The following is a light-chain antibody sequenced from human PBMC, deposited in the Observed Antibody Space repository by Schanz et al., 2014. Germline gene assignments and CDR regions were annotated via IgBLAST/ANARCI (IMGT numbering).Light chain of an antibody. V-gene: IGKV1-12*01. Sequence: DIQMTQSPSSVSASVGDRVTITCRASQGISTWLAWYQQQPGRAPKLLIYAASTLNSGVPSRFSGSGSGTEFTLTISRLEPEDFAVYYCQQYGSSPPMYTFGQGTKLEIK. J-gene: IGKJ2*01. CDR1: QGISTW. CDR3: QQYGSSPPMYT. CDR2: AAS.